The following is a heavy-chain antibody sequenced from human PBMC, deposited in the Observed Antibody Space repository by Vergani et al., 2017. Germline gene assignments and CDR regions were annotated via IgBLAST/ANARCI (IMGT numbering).Heavy chain of an antibody. Sequence: QITLKESGPTLVKPTQTLTLTCTFSGFSLSTSGVGVGWIRQPPGKALEWLALIYWDDDKRYRPSLKSRLTITQEPSKNQVVLTMTNMDPVDTATYYCAHSLRTCWSGYYWFDPWGQGTLVTVSS. V-gene: IGHV2-5*02. D-gene: IGHD3-3*01. CDR3: AHSLRTCWSGYYWFDP. CDR2: IYWDDDK. CDR1: GFSLSTSGVG. J-gene: IGHJ5*02.